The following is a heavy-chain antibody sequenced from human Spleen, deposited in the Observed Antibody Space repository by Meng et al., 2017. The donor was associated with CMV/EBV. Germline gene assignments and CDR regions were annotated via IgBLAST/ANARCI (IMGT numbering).Heavy chain of an antibody. J-gene: IGHJ4*02. V-gene: IGHV1-46*01. CDR2: INPTGGST. CDR1: GYTFTSYY. CDR3: ARDPGAAPH. D-gene: IGHD6-13*01. Sequence: HVQLVQSGTEVKKPGGSVKVSCKASGYTFTSYYIHWVHQAPGQGLEWMGIINPTGGSTNYAQKFQDRVTMTRDTSISTAYMELSRLRSDDTAVYYCARDPGAAPHWGQGTLVTVSS.